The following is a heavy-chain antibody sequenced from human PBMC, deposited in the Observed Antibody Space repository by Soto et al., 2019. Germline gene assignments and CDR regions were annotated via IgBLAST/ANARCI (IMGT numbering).Heavy chain of an antibody. CDR2: IYYSGST. CDR1: GGSISSGGYY. D-gene: IGHD2-15*01. V-gene: IGHV4-31*03. CDR3: ARADIVVVVAKRSNYYYYGMDV. J-gene: IGHJ6*02. Sequence: PSETLSLTCTVSGGSISSGGYYWSWIRQHPGKGLEWIGYIYYSGSTYYNPSLKSRVTISVDTSKNQFSLKLSSVTAADTAVYYCARADIVVVVAKRSNYYYYGMDVWGQGTTVIVSS.